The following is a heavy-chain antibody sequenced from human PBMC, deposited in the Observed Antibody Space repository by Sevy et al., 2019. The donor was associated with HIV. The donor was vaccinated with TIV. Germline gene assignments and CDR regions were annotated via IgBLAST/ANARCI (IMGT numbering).Heavy chain of an antibody. Sequence: GSLRLSCAASGFTFSISAMTWVRQAPGKGLEWVSVISGSGNSAYYADSVKGRFTISRDNSKNTLSLQMNSLRAEDTAVYYCAKLHSRMIPGNGALDYWGRGTLVTVSS. CDR1: GFTFSISA. CDR2: ISGSGNSA. D-gene: IGHD3-16*01. V-gene: IGHV3-23*01. CDR3: AKLHSRMIPGNGALDY. J-gene: IGHJ4*01.